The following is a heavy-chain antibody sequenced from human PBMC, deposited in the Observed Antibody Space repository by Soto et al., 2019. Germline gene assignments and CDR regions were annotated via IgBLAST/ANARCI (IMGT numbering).Heavy chain of an antibody. D-gene: IGHD1-26*01. CDR1: GGTSSSYA. CDR2: IIPIFGTA. CDR3: AREVGNFYSGSYRDLFDY. J-gene: IGHJ4*02. V-gene: IGHV1-69*13. Sequence: GASVKVSCKASGGTSSSYAISWVRQAPGQGLEWMGGIIPIFGTANYAQKFQGRVTITADESTSTAYMELSSLRSEDTAVYYCAREVGNFYSGSYRDLFDYWGQGTLVTVSS.